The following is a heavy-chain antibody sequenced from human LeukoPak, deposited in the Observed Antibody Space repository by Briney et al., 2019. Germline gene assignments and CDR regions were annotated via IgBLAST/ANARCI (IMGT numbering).Heavy chain of an antibody. CDR2: IIPIFGTA. CDR3: ARVGTTVTSRGYYYYGMDV. J-gene: IGHJ6*02. V-gene: IGHV1-69*13. CDR1: GYTFTSYG. D-gene: IGHD4-17*01. Sequence: ASVEVSCKASGYTFTSYGISWVRQAPGQGLEWMGGIIPIFGTANYAQKFQGRVTITADESTSTAYMELSSLRSEDTAVYYCARVGTTVTSRGYYYYGMDVWGQGTTVTFSS.